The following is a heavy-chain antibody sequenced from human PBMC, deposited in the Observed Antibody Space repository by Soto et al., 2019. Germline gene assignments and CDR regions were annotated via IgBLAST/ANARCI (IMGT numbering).Heavy chain of an antibody. CDR3: TRGYGDYVRDY. J-gene: IGHJ4*02. CDR1: GFTFSGSA. CDR2: IRSKSNSYAT. D-gene: IGHD4-17*01. Sequence: VQLVESGGGLVQPGGSLKLSCAVSGFTFSGSAMHWVRQASGKGLEWVGRIRSKSNSYATAYAASVKGRFTISRDDSKNTAXLQMNSLKTEXTAVYYCTRGYGDYVRDYWGQGTLVTVSS. V-gene: IGHV3-73*01.